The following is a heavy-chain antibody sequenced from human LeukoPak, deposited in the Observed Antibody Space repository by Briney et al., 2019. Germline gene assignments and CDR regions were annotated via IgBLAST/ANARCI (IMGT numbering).Heavy chain of an antibody. V-gene: IGHV1-2*02. D-gene: IGHD3-22*01. CDR2: INPNSGGT. CDR3: ARTSYYDSSGYYPDY. Sequence: ASVKVSCKASGYTFTGYYMHWVRQAPGQGLEWMGWINPNSGGTNYAQKFQGRVTMTRDTSISTAYMELSRLRSDDTAVYYCARTSYYDSSGYYPDYWGQGTLVTVSS. J-gene: IGHJ4*02. CDR1: GYTFTGYY.